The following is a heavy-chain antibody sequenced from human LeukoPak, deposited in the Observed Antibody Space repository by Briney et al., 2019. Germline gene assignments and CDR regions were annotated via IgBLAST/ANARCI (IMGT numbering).Heavy chain of an antibody. Sequence: PSETLSLTCTVSGYSISSGYYWGWIRQPPGKGLEWIGSMYHTGRTDDNPSLKSRVTMSVDTSKNQFSLRLSSVTAADTAVYYCATYGATSSYYYHFYMDVWGKGTTVTVSS. V-gene: IGHV4-38-2*02. D-gene: IGHD4/OR15-4a*01. CDR3: ATYGATSSYYYHFYMDV. CDR2: MYHTGRT. CDR1: GYSISSGYY. J-gene: IGHJ6*03.